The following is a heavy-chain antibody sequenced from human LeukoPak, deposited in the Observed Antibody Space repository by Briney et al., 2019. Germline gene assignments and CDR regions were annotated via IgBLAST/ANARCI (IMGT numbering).Heavy chain of an antibody. CDR3: ARDPDTALVTSFDY. CDR2: ISSSSYI. J-gene: IGHJ4*02. V-gene: IGHV3-21*01. D-gene: IGHD5-18*01. Sequence: GGSLRLSCAASGFTFSSYSMNWVRQAPGNGLGWVSSISSSSYIYYADSVKGRFTISRDNAKNSLYLQMNSLRSEDTAVYYCARDPDTALVTSFDYWGQGSLVTVSS. CDR1: GFTFSSYS.